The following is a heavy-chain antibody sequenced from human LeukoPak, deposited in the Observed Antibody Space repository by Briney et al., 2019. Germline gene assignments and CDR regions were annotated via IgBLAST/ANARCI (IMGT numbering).Heavy chain of an antibody. J-gene: IGHJ4*02. CDR1: GFTFSAYE. V-gene: IGHV3-48*03. Sequence: QSGGSLRLSCAASGFTFSAYEMNWVRQAPGKGLEWVSYIGSSGSTVYYADSVKGRFTISRDNAKNSLYMQMESLRAEDTAVYYCASFPLTMIVSEPYFDYWGQGTLVTVSS. D-gene: IGHD3-22*01. CDR3: ASFPLTMIVSEPYFDY. CDR2: IGSSGSTV.